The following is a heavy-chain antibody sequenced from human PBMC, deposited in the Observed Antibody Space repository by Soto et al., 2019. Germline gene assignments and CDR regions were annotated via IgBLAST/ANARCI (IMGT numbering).Heavy chain of an antibody. J-gene: IGHJ4*02. V-gene: IGHV4-59*01. CDR2: IYYSGST. D-gene: IGHD1-1*01. CDR3: ARGKLERRPTPFDY. CDR1: GGSISSYY. Sequence: PSETLSLTCTVSGGSISSYYWSWIRQPPGKGLEWIGYIYYSGSTNYNPSLKSRVTISVDTSKNQFSLKLSSVTAADTAVDYCARGKLERRPTPFDYWGQGTLVTVSS.